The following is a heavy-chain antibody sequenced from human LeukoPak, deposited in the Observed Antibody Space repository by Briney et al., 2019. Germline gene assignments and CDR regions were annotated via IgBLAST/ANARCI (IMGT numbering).Heavy chain of an antibody. Sequence: PGRSLRLSCAASGFTFSDYNMNWVRQSPEKGLEWVSSITSGTTYIYYADSVKGRSTISRDNAKNSLYLQMNSLRAEDTAVYYCARVGYYDSSDYYHEDGFDIWGQGTMVTVSS. CDR3: ARVGYYDSSDYYHEDGFDI. J-gene: IGHJ3*02. V-gene: IGHV3-21*01. D-gene: IGHD3-22*01. CDR2: ITSGTTYI. CDR1: GFTFSDYN.